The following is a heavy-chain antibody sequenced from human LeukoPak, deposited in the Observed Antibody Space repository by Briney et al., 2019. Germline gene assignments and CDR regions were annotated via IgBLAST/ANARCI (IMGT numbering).Heavy chain of an antibody. CDR2: ISYDGSNK. Sequence: GGSLRLSCAASGFTFSSYGMHWVRQAPGKGLEWVAVISYDGSNKYYADSVKGRFTISRDNSKNTLYLQMNSLRAEDTAVYYCATTQRGYYFAPWGQGTLVTVSS. D-gene: IGHD3-16*01. J-gene: IGHJ5*02. CDR3: ATTQRGYYFAP. CDR1: GFTFSSYG. V-gene: IGHV3-30*03.